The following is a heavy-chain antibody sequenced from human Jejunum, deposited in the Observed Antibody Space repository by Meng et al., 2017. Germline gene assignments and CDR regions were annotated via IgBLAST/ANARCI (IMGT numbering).Heavy chain of an antibody. CDR1: GFSLSDYE. V-gene: IGHV3-48*03. Sequence: GESLKISCLFPGFSLSDYEAHWVRQAPGKGLEWIGFIDLFGRRILYAHSVKGRFTISRDNAKNSVFLQMNSLSGDDTAVYYCAGDAPGTVTNDYWGNGTLVTVSS. J-gene: IGHJ4*01. CDR3: AGDAPGTVTNDY. D-gene: IGHD4-17*01. CDR2: IDLFGRRI.